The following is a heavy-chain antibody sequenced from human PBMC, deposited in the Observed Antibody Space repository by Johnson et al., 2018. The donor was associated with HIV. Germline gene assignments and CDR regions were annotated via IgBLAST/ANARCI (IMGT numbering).Heavy chain of an antibody. J-gene: IGHJ3*02. V-gene: IGHV3-66*01. Sequence: VQLVESGGELVRPGGSLTLSCAASGFTFSSYAMSWVRQAPGKGLEWVSVIYSGDTTYYAGSVKGRFTISRDNSKNTLYLQMNSLRVDDTAIYYCARAYTYGAFDIWGQGTMVTVSS. CDR2: IYSGDTT. CDR3: ARAYTYGAFDI. CDR1: GFTFSSYA. D-gene: IGHD5-18*01.